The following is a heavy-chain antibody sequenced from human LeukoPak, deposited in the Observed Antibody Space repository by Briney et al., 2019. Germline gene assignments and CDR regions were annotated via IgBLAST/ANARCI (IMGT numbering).Heavy chain of an antibody. J-gene: IGHJ4*02. CDR1: GGSIISGGYY. D-gene: IGHD3-22*01. Sequence: SETLSLTCTVSGGSIISGGYYWSWIRQHPGKGLEWIGYIYYSGSTFYNPSLKSRVTISVDTSKNQFSLKVSSVTAADTAVYYCARGLYYYDSSGYIGWGQGTLVTVSS. V-gene: IGHV4-31*03. CDR2: IYYSGST. CDR3: ARGLYYYDSSGYIG.